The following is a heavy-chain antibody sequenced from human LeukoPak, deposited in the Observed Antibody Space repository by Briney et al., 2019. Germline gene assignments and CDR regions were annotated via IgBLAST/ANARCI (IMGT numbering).Heavy chain of an antibody. CDR2: ISGSGGST. J-gene: IGHJ3*02. CDR3: ARDVGYCSSTSCYSHAFDI. CDR1: GFTFSSYG. D-gene: IGHD2-2*01. V-gene: IGHV3-23*01. Sequence: GGTLRLSCAASGFTFSSYGMSWVRQAPGKGLEWVSSISGSGGSTYYADSVRGQFAISRDNSKNSLYLQMNSLRAEDTAVYYCARDVGYCSSTSCYSHAFDIWGQGTMVTVSS.